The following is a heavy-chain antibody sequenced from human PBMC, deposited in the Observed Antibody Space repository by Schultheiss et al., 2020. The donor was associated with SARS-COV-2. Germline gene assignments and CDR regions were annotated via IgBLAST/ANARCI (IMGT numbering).Heavy chain of an antibody. CDR1: GFTFSSYA. CDR2: ISGSGGST. J-gene: IGHJ6*03. D-gene: IGHD2-8*01. Sequence: GGSLRLSCAASGFTFSSYAMSWVRQAPGKGLEWVSAISGSGGSTYYADSVKGRFTISRDNAKNSLYLQMNSLRAEDTAVYYCARGRVSAIDYYYYMDVWGKGTTVTVSS. V-gene: IGHV3-23*01. CDR3: ARGRVSAIDYYYYMDV.